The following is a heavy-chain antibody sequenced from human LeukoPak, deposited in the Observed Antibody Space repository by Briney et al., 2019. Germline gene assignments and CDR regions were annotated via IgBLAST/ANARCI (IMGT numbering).Heavy chain of an antibody. Sequence: PSETLSLTCTVSGGSISSSSYYWSWIRQPPGKGLEWIGYIYYSGSTNYNPSLKSRVTISVDTSKNQFSLKLNSVTAADTAVYYCARVPYGSGSYLFHWFDPWGQGTLVTVSS. D-gene: IGHD3-10*01. J-gene: IGHJ5*02. CDR1: GGSISSSSYY. V-gene: IGHV4-61*01. CDR3: ARVPYGSGSYLFHWFDP. CDR2: IYYSGST.